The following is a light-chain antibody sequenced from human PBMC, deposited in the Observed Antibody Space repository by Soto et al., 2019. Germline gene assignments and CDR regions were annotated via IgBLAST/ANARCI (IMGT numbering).Light chain of an antibody. CDR2: DAS. CDR3: QQYGSSRPIT. Sequence: DIEMTRPPSTESVSAGDRATLSYRASQIVSSRYLASYQQKPGQAPRLVIYDASSRATGIPDRFSGSGCGTDFSLTISRLEREDFSAHYCQQYGSSRPITFGQGTRLAIK. V-gene: IGKV3-20*01. J-gene: IGKJ5*01. CDR1: QIVSSRY.